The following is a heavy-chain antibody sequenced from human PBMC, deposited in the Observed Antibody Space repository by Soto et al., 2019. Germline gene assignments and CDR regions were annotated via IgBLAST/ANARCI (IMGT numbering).Heavy chain of an antibody. CDR2: INHSGGT. J-gene: IGHJ5*02. V-gene: IGHV4-34*01. CDR3: ARGLRGVIVATVHNWFDP. CDR1: GGSFSGYY. Sequence: QVQLQQWGAGLLKPSETLSLTCAVYGGSFSGYYWSWIRQPPGKGLEWIGEINHSGGTNYNPSLKSRVTISVDTSKNQFALRLLSVTAADTAVYYCARGLRGVIVATVHNWFDPWGQGTLVTVSS. D-gene: IGHD5-12*01.